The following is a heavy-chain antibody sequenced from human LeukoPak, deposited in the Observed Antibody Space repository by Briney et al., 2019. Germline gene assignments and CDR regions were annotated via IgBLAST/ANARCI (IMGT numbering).Heavy chain of an antibody. CDR2: IYYSGST. Sequence: SETLSLTCTVSGGSISSYYWSWIRQPPGKGLEWIGYIYYSGSTNYNPSLKSRVTMSVDTSKNQFSLKLSSVTAADTAVYYCARVMGGFGELSAWFDPWGQGTLVTVSS. V-gene: IGHV4-59*08. CDR3: ARVMGGFGELSAWFDP. D-gene: IGHD3-10*01. CDR1: GGSISSYY. J-gene: IGHJ5*02.